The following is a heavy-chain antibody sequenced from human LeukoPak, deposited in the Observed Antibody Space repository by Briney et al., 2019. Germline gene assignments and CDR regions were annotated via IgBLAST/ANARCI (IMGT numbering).Heavy chain of an antibody. CDR1: GGTFSSYA. D-gene: IGHD2-2*01. CDR3: ARGLGYCSSTSCPAGY. CDR2: IIPIFGTA. V-gene: IGHV1-69*13. J-gene: IGHJ4*02. Sequence: ASVKVSCKASGGTFSSYAISWVRQAPGQGLEWMGGIIPIFGTANYAQKFQGRVTITADESTSTAYMELSSLRSEDTAVYYCARGLGYCSSTSCPAGYWGQGTLVTVSS.